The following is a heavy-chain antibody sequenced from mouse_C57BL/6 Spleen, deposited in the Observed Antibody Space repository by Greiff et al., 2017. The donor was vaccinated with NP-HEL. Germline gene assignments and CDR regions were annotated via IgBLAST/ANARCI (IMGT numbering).Heavy chain of an antibody. CDR1: GFTFSSYA. J-gene: IGHJ3*01. CDR2: ISDGGSYT. V-gene: IGHV5-4*03. CDR3: ARGGGFAY. Sequence: EVKLVESGGGLVKPGGSLKLSCAASGFTFSSYAMSWVRQTPAKRLGWVATISDGGSYTSYPNNVKGRFIISRDNDKNNLYLQMSHLKSEDTAMYYCARGGGFAYWGQGTLVTVSA.